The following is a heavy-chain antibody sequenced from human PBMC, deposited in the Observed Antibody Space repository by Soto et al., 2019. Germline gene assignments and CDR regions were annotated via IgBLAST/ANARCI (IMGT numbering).Heavy chain of an antibody. CDR1: GGTFSSYA. J-gene: IGHJ4*02. D-gene: IGHD4-17*01. V-gene: IGHV1-69*13. CDR3: ASYVATVTTFGY. Sequence: GASVKVSCKASGGTFSSYAISWVRQAPGQGLEWMGGIIPIFGTANYAQKFQGRVTITADESTSTAYMELSSLRSEDTAVYYCASYVATVTTFGYWGQGTLVTVSS. CDR2: IIPIFGTA.